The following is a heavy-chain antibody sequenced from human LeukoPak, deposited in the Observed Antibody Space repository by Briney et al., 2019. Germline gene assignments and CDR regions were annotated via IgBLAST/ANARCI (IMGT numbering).Heavy chain of an antibody. Sequence: PSGGSLRLSCAASGFTFSSNWMHWVRQAPGKGLLWVSRISSDGSTTTCADSVKGRFTISRDNAKNTLYLQMNSLRAEDTAFYYCARGPYYYDSSAYYPSWGQGTLVTVSS. CDR3: ARGPYYYDSSAYYPS. CDR2: ISSDGSTT. CDR1: GFTFSSNW. D-gene: IGHD3-22*01. J-gene: IGHJ5*02. V-gene: IGHV3-74*01.